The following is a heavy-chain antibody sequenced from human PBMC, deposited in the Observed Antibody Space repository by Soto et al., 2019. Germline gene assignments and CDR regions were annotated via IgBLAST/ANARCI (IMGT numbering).Heavy chain of an antibody. CDR2: INHSGST. D-gene: IGHD3-3*01. CDR3: ARDRYYDFWSGYYGTCYYGMDV. J-gene: IGHJ6*02. V-gene: IGHV4-34*01. CDR1: GGSFSGYY. Sequence: SETLSLTCAVYGGSFSGYYWSWIRQPPGKGLEWIGEINHSGSTNYNPSLKSRVTISVDTSKNQFSLKLSSVTAADTAVYYCARDRYYDFWSGYYGTCYYGMDVWGQGTTVTVSS.